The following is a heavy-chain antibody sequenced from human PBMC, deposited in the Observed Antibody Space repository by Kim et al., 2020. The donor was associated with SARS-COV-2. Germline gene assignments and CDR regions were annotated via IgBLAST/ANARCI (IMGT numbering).Heavy chain of an antibody. CDR2: IYYSGST. Sequence: SETLSLTCTVSGGSISSSSYYWGWIRQPPGKGLEWIGSIYYSGSTYYNPSLKSRVTISVDTSKNQFSLKLSSVTAADTAVYYCARQGGITWQQLPFDYWGQGTLVTVSS. V-gene: IGHV4-39*01. J-gene: IGHJ4*02. CDR3: ARQGGITWQQLPFDY. CDR1: GGSISSSSYY. D-gene: IGHD6-13*01.